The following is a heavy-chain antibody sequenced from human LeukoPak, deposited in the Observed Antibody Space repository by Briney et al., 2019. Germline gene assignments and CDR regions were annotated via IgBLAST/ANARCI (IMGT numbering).Heavy chain of an antibody. CDR2: ISGSGGST. J-gene: IGHJ4*02. D-gene: IGHD6-19*01. Sequence: GGSLRLSCAASGFAFTIYAMTWVRQAPGKGLEWVSAISGSGGSTYYADSVKGRFTISRDNSENTLYLQMNSLRAEDTAVYYCAKDGGGYSSGWYFDAWGQGTLVTVSS. CDR3: AKDGGGYSSGWYFDA. V-gene: IGHV3-23*01. CDR1: GFAFTIYA.